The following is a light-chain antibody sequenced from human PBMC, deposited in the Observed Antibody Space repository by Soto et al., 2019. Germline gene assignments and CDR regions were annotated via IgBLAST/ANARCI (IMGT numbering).Light chain of an antibody. V-gene: IGLV2-14*01. CDR1: SSDVGGYNY. CDR2: EVS. Sequence: QSVLTQPASVSGSPGQSITISCTRTSSDVGGYNYVSCYQHHPGKAPKLMIYEVSNRPSGVSNRFSGSKSGNTASLTISGLQAEDEADYYCSSYTSSSTLVFGTGTKATVL. J-gene: IGLJ1*01. CDR3: SSYTSSSTLV.